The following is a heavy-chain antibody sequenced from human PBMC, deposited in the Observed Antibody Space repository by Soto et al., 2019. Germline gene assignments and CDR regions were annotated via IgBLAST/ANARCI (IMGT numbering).Heavy chain of an antibody. V-gene: IGHV4-59*01. J-gene: IGHJ5*02. CDR3: ARDRYLFDP. CDR1: GGSISNYY. CDR2: IYYSGST. Sequence: PSETLCLTCTVSGGSISNYYWSWIRQPPGKGLEWIGYIYYSGSTNYNPSLKSRVTISVDTSKNQFSLKLSSVTAADTAVYYCARDRYLFDPWGQGTLVTVSS.